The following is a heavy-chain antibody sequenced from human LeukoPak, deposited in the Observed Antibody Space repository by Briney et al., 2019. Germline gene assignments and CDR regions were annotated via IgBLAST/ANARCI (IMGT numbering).Heavy chain of an antibody. CDR3: ASERYYYDSSGYYHYYYYGMDV. CDR2: ISAYNGNT. D-gene: IGHD3-22*01. J-gene: IGHJ6*02. CDR1: GGTFSSYA. Sequence: ASVKVSCKASGGTFSSYAISWVRQAPGQGLEWMGWISAYNGNTNYAQKLQGRVTMTTDTSTSTAYMELRSLRSDDTAVYYCASERYYYDSSGYYHYYYYGMDVWGQGTTVTVSS. V-gene: IGHV1-18*01.